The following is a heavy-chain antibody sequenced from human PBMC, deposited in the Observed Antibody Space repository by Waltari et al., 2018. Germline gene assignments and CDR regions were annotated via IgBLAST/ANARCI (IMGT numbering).Heavy chain of an antibody. CDR1: GYSISSGYY. CDR2: IYHSGST. J-gene: IGHJ5*02. V-gene: IGHV4-38-2*01. CDR3: ARGGPIAAAGTGWFDP. D-gene: IGHD6-13*01. Sequence: QVQLQESGPGLVKPSETLSLTCAVSGYSISSGYYWGWIRQPPGKGLEWIGSIYHSGSTYYNPSLKSRVTISVDTSKNQFSLKLSSVTAADTAVYYCARGGPIAAAGTGWFDPWGQGTLVTVSS.